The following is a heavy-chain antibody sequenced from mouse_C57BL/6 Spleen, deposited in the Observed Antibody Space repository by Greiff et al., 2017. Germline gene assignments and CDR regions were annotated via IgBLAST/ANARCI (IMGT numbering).Heavy chain of an antibody. V-gene: IGHV1-64*01. CDR1: GYTFTSYW. CDR2: IHPNSGST. D-gene: IGHD3-2*02. Sequence: VQLQQPGAELVKPGASVKLSCKASGYTFTSYWMHWVKQRSGQGLEWIGMIHPNSGSTNYNEKFKSKATLTVDKSSSTAYMQLSSLTSEDSAVYYGARSDSSGFYYAMDYWGQGTSVTVSS. J-gene: IGHJ4*01. CDR3: ARSDSSGFYYAMDY.